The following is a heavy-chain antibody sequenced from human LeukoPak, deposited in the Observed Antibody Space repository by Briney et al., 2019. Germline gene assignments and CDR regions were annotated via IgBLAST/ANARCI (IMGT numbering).Heavy chain of an antibody. Sequence: GGSLRLSCAASGFXVSSNHISWVRQAPGKGLEWVSVIYSGGSTYYADSVKGRFTISRDNSKNTLYLQMNSLRAEDTAVYYCASGYSYGKVDYWGQGTLVTVSS. J-gene: IGHJ4*02. CDR3: ASGYSYGKVDY. CDR2: IYSGGST. CDR1: GFXVSSNH. V-gene: IGHV3-66*01. D-gene: IGHD5-18*01.